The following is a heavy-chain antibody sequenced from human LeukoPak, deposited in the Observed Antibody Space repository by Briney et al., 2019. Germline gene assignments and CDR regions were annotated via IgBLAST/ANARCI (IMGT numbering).Heavy chain of an antibody. D-gene: IGHD6-19*01. Sequence: SETLSLTCTVSGDFISSSSYYWAWIRQPPGKGLEWIGSIYYSGSTYYNPSLKSRVTISVDPSKNQFSLQLNSVTAADTAMRYCARQYSSGWSFDYWGQGTLVTVSS. J-gene: IGHJ4*02. CDR2: IYYSGST. V-gene: IGHV4-39*01. CDR1: GDFISSSSYY. CDR3: ARQYSSGWSFDY.